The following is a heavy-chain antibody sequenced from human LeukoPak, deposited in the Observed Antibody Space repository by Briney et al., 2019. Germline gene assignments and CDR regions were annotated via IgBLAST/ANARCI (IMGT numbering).Heavy chain of an antibody. D-gene: IGHD4-17*01. CDR1: GFTVSSNY. J-gene: IGHJ4*02. CDR2: IYSCGST. CDR3: ARDDYGETFDY. Sequence: GGSLRLSCAASGFTVSSNYMSWVRQAPGKGLEWVSVIYSCGSTYYAGSVKGRFTISRDNSKNTLYLQMNSLRAEDTAVYYCARDDYGETFDYWGQGTLVTVSS. V-gene: IGHV3-66*01.